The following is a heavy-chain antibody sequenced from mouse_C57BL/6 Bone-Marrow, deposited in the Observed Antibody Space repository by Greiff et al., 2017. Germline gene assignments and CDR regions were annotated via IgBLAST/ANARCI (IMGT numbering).Heavy chain of an antibody. CDR2: ISGGGGNP. CDR1: GFTFSSYT. Sequence: DVQLVESGGGLVKPGGSLKLSCAASGFTFSSYTMSWVRQTPEKRLQWVAAISGGGGNPYYPDSVKGRFTISRDNDKNILYLQMSSLRSEDTALYYCSRQVTTVLATKYFDVWGTGTTVTVSS. D-gene: IGHD1-1*01. CDR3: SRQVTTVLATKYFDV. J-gene: IGHJ1*03. V-gene: IGHV5-9*01.